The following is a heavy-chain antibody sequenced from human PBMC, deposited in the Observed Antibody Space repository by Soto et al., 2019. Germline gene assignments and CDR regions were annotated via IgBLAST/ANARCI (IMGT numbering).Heavy chain of an antibody. V-gene: IGHV5-51*01. D-gene: IGHD4-4*01. CDR2: IYPGDSYT. CDR1: GYTFTDYW. CDR3: ARDISNFRYYHYAMDV. J-gene: IGHJ6*02. Sequence: PGASLKISSKRGGYTFTDYWIGWVRQLPGKGLEWMGIIYPGDSYTRYSPAIQGHVNITVDKSTSTAYLQWNTLKASDTAMYYCARDISNFRYYHYAMDVWGQGTTVTVSS.